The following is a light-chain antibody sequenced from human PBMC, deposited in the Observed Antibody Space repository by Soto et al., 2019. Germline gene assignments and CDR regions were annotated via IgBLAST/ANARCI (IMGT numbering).Light chain of an antibody. J-gene: IGLJ2*01. CDR1: NSNIGTNS. V-gene: IGLV1-44*01. CDR3: AAWDDSLDGPV. Sequence: QSVLTQPPSVSETPGQRVTISCAGSNSNIGTNSVNWYQQLPGTAPKLLMFRNSQRPSGVPDRFSGSKSGTSASLAISGLQSEDEAHYYCAAWDDSLDGPVFGGGTKVTVL. CDR2: RNS.